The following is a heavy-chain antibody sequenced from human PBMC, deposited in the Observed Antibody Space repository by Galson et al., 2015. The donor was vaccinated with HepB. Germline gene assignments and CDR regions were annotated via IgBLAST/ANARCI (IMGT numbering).Heavy chain of an antibody. J-gene: IGHJ4*02. CDR2: ISGSGGST. CDR1: GFTFSSYA. V-gene: IGHV3-23*01. Sequence: SLRLSCAASGFTFSSYAMSWVRQAPGKGLEWVSAISGSGGSTYYADSVKGRFTISRDNSKNTLYLQMNSLRAEDTAVYYCAKVPLSSSTLLVYWGQGTLVTVSS. D-gene: IGHD6-13*01. CDR3: AKVPLSSSTLLVY.